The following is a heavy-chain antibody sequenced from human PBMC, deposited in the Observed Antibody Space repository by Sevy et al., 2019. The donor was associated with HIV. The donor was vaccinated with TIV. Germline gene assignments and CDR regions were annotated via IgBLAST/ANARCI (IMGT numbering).Heavy chain of an antibody. CDR1: GFTFSTYA. D-gene: IGHD3-22*01. V-gene: IGHV3-23*01. J-gene: IGHJ4*02. CDR3: ARDPTFSSDTRGYYPFDS. Sequence: GGSLRLSCAASGFTFSTYAMTWVRQAPGKGLEWVSVISLSGGDTYYTDSVKGRFTISRDNSKNTLYLQMNSLRLDDTAVYYCARDPTFSSDTRGYYPFDSWGQGTLVTVSS. CDR2: ISLSGGDT.